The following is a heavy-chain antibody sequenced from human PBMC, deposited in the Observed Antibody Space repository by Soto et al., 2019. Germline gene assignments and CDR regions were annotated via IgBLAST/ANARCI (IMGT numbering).Heavy chain of an antibody. D-gene: IGHD6-13*01. CDR1: GFTFSSYG. CDR2: IWYDGSNK. Sequence: QVQLVESGGGVVQPGRSLRLSCAASGFTFSSYGMHWVRQAPGKGLEWVAVIWYDGSNKYYADSVKGRFTISRDNSKNALSLQVNSRRDEDPAVYYCARDRKLQQLGPYYYGMDVWGQGTTVTVSS. J-gene: IGHJ6*02. V-gene: IGHV3-33*01. CDR3: ARDRKLQQLGPYYYGMDV.